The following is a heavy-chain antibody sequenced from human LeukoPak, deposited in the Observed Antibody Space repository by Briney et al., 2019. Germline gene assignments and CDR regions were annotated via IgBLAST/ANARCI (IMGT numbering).Heavy chain of an antibody. J-gene: IGHJ4*02. CDR3: AKMYSSSWYYFDY. V-gene: IGHV3-23*01. CDR1: GFTFSTYA. CDR2: ISGSGGST. Sequence: GGSLRLSCAASGFTFSTYAMTWVRQAPGKGLEWVSAISGSGGSTYYADSVKGRFTISRDNSKNTLYLQMNSLRAEDTAVYYCAKMYSSSWYYFDYWGQGTLVTVSS. D-gene: IGHD6-13*01.